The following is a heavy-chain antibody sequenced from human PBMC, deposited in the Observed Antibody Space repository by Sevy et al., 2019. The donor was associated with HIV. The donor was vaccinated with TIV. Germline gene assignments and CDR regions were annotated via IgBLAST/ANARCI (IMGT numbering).Heavy chain of an antibody. CDR1: GGSISSGSYY. CDR2: IYTSGST. Sequence: SETLSLTCTVSGGSISSGSYYWSWIRQPAGKGLEWIGRIYTSGSTNYNPSLKSRVTISVDTSKNQFSLKLSSVTAADTAVYYCARSRTDYYDSSGYYYGWGQGTLVTVSS. CDR3: ARSRTDYYDSSGYYYG. J-gene: IGHJ4*02. D-gene: IGHD3-22*01. V-gene: IGHV4-61*02.